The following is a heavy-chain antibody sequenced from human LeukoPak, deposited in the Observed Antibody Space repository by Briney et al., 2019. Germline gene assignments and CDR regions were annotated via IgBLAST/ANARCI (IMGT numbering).Heavy chain of an antibody. J-gene: IGHJ6*03. CDR3: ARGMLYYDILTGYRDYYMDV. V-gene: IGHV4-34*01. CDR1: GGSFSGYY. Sequence: SETLSLTCAVYGGSFSGYYWSWIRQPPGKGLEWIGEINHSGSTNYNPSLKSRVTISVDTSKNQFSLKLSSVTAADTAVYDCARGMLYYDILTGYRDYYMDVWGKGTTVTISS. CDR2: INHSGST. D-gene: IGHD3-9*01.